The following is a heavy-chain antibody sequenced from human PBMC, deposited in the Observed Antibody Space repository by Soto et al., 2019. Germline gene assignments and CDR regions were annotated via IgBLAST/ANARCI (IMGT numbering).Heavy chain of an antibody. CDR1: GFTFSSYA. V-gene: IGHV3-23*01. D-gene: IGHD2-8*01. Sequence: GGSLRLSCAASGFTFSSYAMSWVRQAPGKGLEWVSAISGSGGSTYYADSVKGRFTISRDNSKNMLYLQMNSLRAEDTAVYYCAKTPYCTNGVCYAFWYWGQGTLVTVYS. CDR3: AKTPYCTNGVCYAFWY. J-gene: IGHJ4*02. CDR2: ISGSGGST.